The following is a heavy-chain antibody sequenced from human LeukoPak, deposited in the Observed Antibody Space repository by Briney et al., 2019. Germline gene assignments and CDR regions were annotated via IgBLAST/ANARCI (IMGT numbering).Heavy chain of an antibody. CDR2: INHSGST. J-gene: IGHJ3*02. D-gene: IGHD2/OR15-2a*01. Sequence: SETLSLTCAVYGGSFSGYYWSWIRQPPGKGLEWIGEINHSGSTNYNPSLKSRVTISVDTSKNQFSLKLSSVTAADTAVYYCAREYSGVAFDIWGQGTMVTVSS. CDR3: AREYSGVAFDI. V-gene: IGHV4-34*01. CDR1: GGSFSGYY.